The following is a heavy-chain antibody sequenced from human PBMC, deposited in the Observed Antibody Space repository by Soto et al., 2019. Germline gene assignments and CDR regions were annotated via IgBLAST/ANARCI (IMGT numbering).Heavy chain of an antibody. CDR1: GFTFSSYG. D-gene: IGHD3-22*01. V-gene: IGHV3-30*18. Sequence: PGGSLRLSCAASGFTFSSYGMHWVRQAPGKGLEWVAVISYDGSNKYYADSVKGRFTISRDNSKNTLYLQMNSLRAEDTAVYYCAKDLGYDSSWGYYYYGMDVWGQGTTVTVSS. CDR3: AKDLGYDSSWGYYYYGMDV. CDR2: ISYDGSNK. J-gene: IGHJ6*02.